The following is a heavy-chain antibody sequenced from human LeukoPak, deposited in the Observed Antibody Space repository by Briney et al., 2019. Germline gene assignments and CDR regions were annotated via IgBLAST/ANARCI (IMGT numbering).Heavy chain of an antibody. V-gene: IGHV3-53*05. CDR3: ARNWFDP. J-gene: IGHJ5*02. Sequence: GGSLRLSCAASGFTVSSDYMSWVRQAPGKGLEWVSVIYSGGSTYYADSVKGRFTISRDKSKNTVYLQMNSLRFEDTAMCYCARNWFDPWGQGTLVTVSS. CDR2: IYSGGST. CDR1: GFTVSSDY.